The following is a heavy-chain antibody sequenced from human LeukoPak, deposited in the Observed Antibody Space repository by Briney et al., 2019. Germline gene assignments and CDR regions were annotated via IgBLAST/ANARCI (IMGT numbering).Heavy chain of an antibody. CDR3: ARARRRSSTSNWFDP. D-gene: IGHD2-2*01. V-gene: IGHV4-34*01. J-gene: IGHJ5*02. CDR2: INHSGRT. CDR1: GGSFSGYY. Sequence: PSETLSLTCAVYGGSFSGYYWSWIRQPPGKGLEWIGEINHSGRTNYNPSFKSRVTISVDTSKNLFSLKLSSVPAADTAVYYCARARRRSSTSNWFDPWGQGTLVTVSS.